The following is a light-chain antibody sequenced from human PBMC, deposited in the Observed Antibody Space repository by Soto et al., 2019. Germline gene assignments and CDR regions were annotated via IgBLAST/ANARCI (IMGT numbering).Light chain of an antibody. CDR2: EVT. CDR1: SCDVGGYNY. Sequence: QSALTQPASVSGSPGQSITISCTGTSCDVGGYNYVSWYQLHPGKAPKLILYEVTNRPSGVSDRFSGSKSGNTASLTISGLQAEDEADYYCSSYTSSTAYVFGTGTKVTVL. J-gene: IGLJ1*01. CDR3: SSYTSSTAYV. V-gene: IGLV2-14*01.